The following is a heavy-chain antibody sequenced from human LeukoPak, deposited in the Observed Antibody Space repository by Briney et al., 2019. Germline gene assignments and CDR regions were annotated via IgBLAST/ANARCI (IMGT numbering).Heavy chain of an antibody. D-gene: IGHD4-17*01. J-gene: IGHJ4*02. Sequence: GGSLRLSCAASGFTFSSYEINWVRQAPGKGLEWVSYISSSGSTIYYADSVKGRFTISRDNAKNSLYLQMNSLRAEDTAVYYCARGSPLYGYYEGYFDYWGQGSLVTVSS. CDR3: ARGSPLYGYYEGYFDY. CDR2: ISSSGSTI. V-gene: IGHV3-48*03. CDR1: GFTFSSYE.